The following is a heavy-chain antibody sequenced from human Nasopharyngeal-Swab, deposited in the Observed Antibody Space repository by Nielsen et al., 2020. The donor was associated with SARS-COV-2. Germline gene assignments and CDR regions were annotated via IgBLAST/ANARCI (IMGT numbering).Heavy chain of an antibody. CDR1: GFTVSGNF. J-gene: IGHJ4*02. Sequence: GESMKISCAASGFTVSGNFMTSVRQTPGKGLEWVSVIYSSGQTNYADSVQGRFTISRDNSKNTLYLQMNSLRAEDTAVYYCARGVGVDDFWSGRFDYWGQGTLVTVSS. V-gene: IGHV3-53*01. D-gene: IGHD3-3*01. CDR3: ARGVGVDDFWSGRFDY. CDR2: IYSSGQT.